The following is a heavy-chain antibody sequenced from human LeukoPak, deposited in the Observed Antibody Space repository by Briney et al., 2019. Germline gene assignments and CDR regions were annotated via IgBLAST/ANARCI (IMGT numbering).Heavy chain of an antibody. V-gene: IGHV3-33*06. CDR1: GFTFTSYG. CDR2: IWYDGRDK. J-gene: IGHJ4*02. D-gene: IGHD3-22*01. Sequence: GRSLRLSCAAPGFTFTSYGMQWVRQAPGKGLEWVSLIWYDGRDKHYADSVKGRFTISRDNSKNTLYLQMNSLRAEDTAVYYCAKAHGLRITMIVVAPDYWGQGTLVTVSS. CDR3: AKAHGLRITMIVVAPDY.